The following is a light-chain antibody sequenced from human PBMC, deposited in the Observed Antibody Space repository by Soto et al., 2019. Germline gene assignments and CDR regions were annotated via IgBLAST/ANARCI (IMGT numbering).Light chain of an antibody. V-gene: IGLV2-14*01. Sequence: QSALTQPASVSGSPGQSITISCTGTSSDVGGYNYVSWYQQHPGKAPKLMIYEVSNRPSGVSNRFSGSKSGNTASLTISGLQDEDEADYYCSSYTSSSTWLFGGGTKVTVL. CDR2: EVS. J-gene: IGLJ3*02. CDR3: SSYTSSSTWL. CDR1: SSDVGGYNY.